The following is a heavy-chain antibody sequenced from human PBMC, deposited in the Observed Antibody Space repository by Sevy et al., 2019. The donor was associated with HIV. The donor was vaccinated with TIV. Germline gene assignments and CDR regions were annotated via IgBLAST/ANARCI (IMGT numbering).Heavy chain of an antibody. CDR2: ISSSSSYI. CDR3: ARERGGDCGGDCYSAEYFQH. V-gene: IGHV3-21*01. CDR1: GFTFSSYS. Sequence: GGSLRLSCAASGFTFSSYSMNWVRQAPGKGLEWVSSISSSSSYIYYADSVKGRFTISRDNAKNSLYLQMNSLRAEDTAVYYCARERGGDCGGDCYSAEYFQHWGQGTLVTVSS. D-gene: IGHD2-21*01. J-gene: IGHJ1*01.